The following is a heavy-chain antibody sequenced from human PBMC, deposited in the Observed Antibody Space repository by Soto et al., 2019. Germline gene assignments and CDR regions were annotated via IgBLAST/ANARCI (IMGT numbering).Heavy chain of an antibody. CDR2: IYYSGST. D-gene: IGHD2-2*01. CDR1: GGSISSYY. Sequence: PSETLSLTCTVSGGSISSYYWSWIRQPPGKGLEWIGYIYYSGSTNYNPSLKSRVTISVDTSKNQFSLKLSSVTAADTAVYYCAGGLLCPPPNNWFDPRGQGTLVTVSS. CDR3: AGGLLCPPPNNWFDP. V-gene: IGHV4-59*12. J-gene: IGHJ5*02.